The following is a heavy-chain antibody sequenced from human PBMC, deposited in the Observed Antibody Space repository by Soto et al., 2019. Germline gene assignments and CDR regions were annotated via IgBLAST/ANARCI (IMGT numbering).Heavy chain of an antibody. CDR3: ARHPSHFWFDL. V-gene: IGHV4-28*01. CDR1: GYSISSSNW. Sequence: SETLSLTCAVSGYSISSSNWWGWIRQPPGKGLEWIGYIYYSGTTYYNPSLKSRVTMSVDTSKNQFSLKLTSVTAVDTAVYYCARHPSHFWFDLWGQGTLVNVSS. J-gene: IGHJ5*02. CDR2: IYYSGTT.